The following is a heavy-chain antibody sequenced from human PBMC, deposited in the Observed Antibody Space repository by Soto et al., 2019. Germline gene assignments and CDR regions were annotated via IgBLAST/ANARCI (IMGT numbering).Heavy chain of an antibody. D-gene: IGHD1-26*01. V-gene: IGHV3-74*01. J-gene: IGHJ4*02. CDR2: INSDGSST. Sequence: GGSLRLSCAASGFTFSSYWMHWVRQAPGKGLVWVSRINSDGSSTNYADFVKGRFTISRDNAKNTLYLQMNSLRVEDTAVYYCSRVGGSTWHWGQGTLVTVS. CDR3: SRVGGSTWH. CDR1: GFTFSSYW.